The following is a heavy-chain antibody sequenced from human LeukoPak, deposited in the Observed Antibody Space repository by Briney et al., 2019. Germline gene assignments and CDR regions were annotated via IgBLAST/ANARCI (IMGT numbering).Heavy chain of an antibody. CDR3: ARGADLLWFGEAYFDY. D-gene: IGHD3-10*01. CDR2: IYHSGST. V-gene: IGHV4-30-2*01. Sequence: SGTLSLTCAVSGGSISSGGYSWSWIRQPPGKGLEWIGYIYHSGSTYYNPSLKSRVTISVDRSKNQFSLKLSSVTAADTAVYYCARGADLLWFGEAYFDYWGQGTLVTVSS. CDR1: GGSISSGGYS. J-gene: IGHJ4*02.